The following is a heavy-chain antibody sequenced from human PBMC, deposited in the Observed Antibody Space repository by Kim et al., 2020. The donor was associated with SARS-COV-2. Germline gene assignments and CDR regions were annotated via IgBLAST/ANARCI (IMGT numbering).Heavy chain of an antibody. Sequence: GESLKISCKGSGYSFTSYWIGWVRQMPGKGLEWMGIIYPGDSDTRYSPSFQGQVTISADKSISTAYLQWSSLKASDTAMYYCARLVPLALYYYDSSGYFFDYWGQGTLVTVSS. V-gene: IGHV5-51*01. CDR3: ARLVPLALYYYDSSGYFFDY. D-gene: IGHD3-22*01. CDR1: GYSFTSYW. J-gene: IGHJ4*02. CDR2: IYPGDSDT.